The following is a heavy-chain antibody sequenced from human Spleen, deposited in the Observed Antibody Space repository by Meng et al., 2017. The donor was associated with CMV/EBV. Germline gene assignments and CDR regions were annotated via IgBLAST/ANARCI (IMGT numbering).Heavy chain of an antibody. D-gene: IGHD2-15*01. J-gene: IGHJ1*01. CDR3: APRYCSGGSCYDEYFQH. Sequence: YPFISYGISWVRQAPGKGLEWMGWISGYNGRTNYAQSFQGRLTLTTDTSTSTAYMELSSLRSEDTAVYYCAPRYCSGGSCYDEYFQHWGQGTLVTVSS. V-gene: IGHV1-18*01. CDR1: YPFISYG. CDR2: ISGYNGRT.